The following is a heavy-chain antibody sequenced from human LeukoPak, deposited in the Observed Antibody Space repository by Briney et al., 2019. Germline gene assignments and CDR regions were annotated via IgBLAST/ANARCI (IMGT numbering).Heavy chain of an antibody. Sequence: PSETLSLTCTVSGGSISSGDYYWSWIRQPPGKGLEWIGYIYYRGSTYYNPSLKSRVTISVDTSKNQFSLKLSSVTAADTAVYYCARQCSSTSCYGYYGMDVWGQGTTVTVSS. CDR1: GGSISSGDYY. J-gene: IGHJ6*02. V-gene: IGHV4-30-4*01. CDR3: ARQCSSTSCYGYYGMDV. CDR2: IYYRGST. D-gene: IGHD2-2*01.